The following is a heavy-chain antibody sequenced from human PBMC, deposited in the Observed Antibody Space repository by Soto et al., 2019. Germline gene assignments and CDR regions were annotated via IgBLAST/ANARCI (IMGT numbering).Heavy chain of an antibody. CDR2: ISGSGDST. D-gene: IGHD6-13*01. Sequence: EVPLLESGGGLVQPGGSLRLSCAASGFTFSSYDMNWVRQAPGKGLEWVSVISGSGDSTYYADSVKGRFTISRDNSKNTLYLQMNSLRAEDTAVYYCARRSSSWYFDYWGQGTLVTVSS. CDR3: ARRSSSWYFDY. V-gene: IGHV3-23*01. J-gene: IGHJ4*02. CDR1: GFTFSSYD.